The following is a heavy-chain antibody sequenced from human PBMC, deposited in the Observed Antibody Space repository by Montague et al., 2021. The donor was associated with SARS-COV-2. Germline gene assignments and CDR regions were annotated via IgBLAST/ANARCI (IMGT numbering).Heavy chain of an antibody. CDR1: GFTFSRYS. Sequence: SLRLSCAASGFTFSRYSMNWVRQAPGKGLEWVSAISSSSTYILHADSVKVRFTISRDNAKNSLYLQMNSLRAEDTAVYYCARAAHDYGDYDYWGQGTLVTVSS. V-gene: IGHV3-21*01. CDR2: ISSSSTYI. CDR3: ARAAHDYGDYDY. J-gene: IGHJ4*02. D-gene: IGHD4-17*01.